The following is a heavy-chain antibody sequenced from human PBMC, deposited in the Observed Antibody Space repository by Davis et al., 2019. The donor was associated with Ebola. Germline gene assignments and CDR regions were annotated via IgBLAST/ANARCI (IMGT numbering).Heavy chain of an antibody. CDR2: IWYDGSNK. Sequence: GESLKISCAASGFTFSSYGMHWVRQAPGKGLEWVAVIWYDGSNKYYADSVKGRFTISRDNSKNTLYLQMNSLKTEDTAVYYCTGRPEWLLYLPHEFDPWGQGTLVTVSS. CDR3: TGRPEWLLYLPHEFDP. CDR1: GFTFSSYG. V-gene: IGHV3-33*01. J-gene: IGHJ5*02. D-gene: IGHD3-3*01.